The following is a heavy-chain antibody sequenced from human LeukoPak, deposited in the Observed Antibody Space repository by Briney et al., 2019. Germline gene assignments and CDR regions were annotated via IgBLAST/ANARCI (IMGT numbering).Heavy chain of an antibody. V-gene: IGHV6-1*01. D-gene: IGHD2/OR15-2a*01. CDR3: AREREAGTTYDAFDI. J-gene: IGHJ3*02. CDR1: GDSVSSQSAA. Sequence: SQTLSLTCAISGDSVSSQSAAWNWIRQYPSRGLEWLGRTYYRSKWYNDYAVSLKSRITINPNTSKNRFSLHLNSVAPEDTAVYYCAREREAGTTYDAFDIWGQGTEVTVSS. CDR2: TYYRSKWYN.